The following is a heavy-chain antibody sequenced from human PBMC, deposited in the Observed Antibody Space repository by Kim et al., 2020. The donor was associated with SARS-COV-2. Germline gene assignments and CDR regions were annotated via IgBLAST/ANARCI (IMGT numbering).Heavy chain of an antibody. J-gene: IGHJ4*02. Sequence: ASLKVSCKASGYTFTSYGIGWVRQSPGQGLEWMGWISAYNGNTNYAQKLQGRVTMTTDTSTSTAYMELRSLRSDDTAVYYCAGVSGSYIAPDYWGQGTLVTVSS. V-gene: IGHV1-18*01. D-gene: IGHD1-26*01. CDR2: ISAYNGNT. CDR1: GYTFTSYG. CDR3: AGVSGSYIAPDY.